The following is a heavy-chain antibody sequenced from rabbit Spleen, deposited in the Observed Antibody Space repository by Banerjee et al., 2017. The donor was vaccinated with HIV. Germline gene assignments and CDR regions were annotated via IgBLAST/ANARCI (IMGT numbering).Heavy chain of an antibody. V-gene: IGHV1S45*01. Sequence: QEQLEESGGGLVKPEGSLTLTCKASGFSFSDRDVMCWVRQAPGKGLEWITCINMVTGKSVYASWAKGRFIMSRTSSTKVTLQMTSLTAADTATYFCARTAGWLGDSNGYFNLWGQGTLVTVS. CDR1: GFSFSDRDV. D-gene: IGHD7-1*01. J-gene: IGHJ4*01. CDR2: INMVTGKS. CDR3: ARTAGWLGDSNGYFNL.